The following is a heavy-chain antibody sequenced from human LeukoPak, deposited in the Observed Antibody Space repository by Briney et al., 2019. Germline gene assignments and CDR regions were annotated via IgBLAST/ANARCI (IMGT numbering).Heavy chain of an antibody. V-gene: IGHV3-30*02. Sequence: PLGVLRLSCAASGFTFSSYGMHWVRQAPDKGLEWVAVIWYGGSNKYYADSVKGRFTISRDNSKNTLYLQMNSLRAEDTAVYYCAKGLGWGFDYWGQGTLVTVSS. CDR2: IWYGGSNK. CDR3: AKGLGWGFDY. D-gene: IGHD3-16*01. J-gene: IGHJ4*02. CDR1: GFTFSSYG.